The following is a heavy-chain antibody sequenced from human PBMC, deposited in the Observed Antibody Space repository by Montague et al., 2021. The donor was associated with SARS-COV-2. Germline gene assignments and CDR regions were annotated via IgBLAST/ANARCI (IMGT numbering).Heavy chain of an antibody. Sequence: RVTMSVDTSKKQFSLRLSPVTAADTAVYYCARDVAAAPGTFDYWGQGTLVTVSS. J-gene: IGHJ4*02. CDR3: ARDVAAAPGTFDY. D-gene: IGHD6-13*01. V-gene: IGHV4-30-2*04.